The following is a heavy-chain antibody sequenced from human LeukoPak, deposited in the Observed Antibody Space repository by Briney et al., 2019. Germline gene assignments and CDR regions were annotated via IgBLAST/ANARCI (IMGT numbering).Heavy chain of an antibody. CDR1: GFTFSSYS. Sequence: PGGSLRLSCGASGFTFSSYSMNLVRQAPGKGLEWVSSISSSSSYIYYADSVKRRFTISRDNAKNSLYLQMNSLRAEDTAVYYCARETRIAVAGPYFDYWGQGTLVTVSS. D-gene: IGHD6-19*01. CDR3: ARETRIAVAGPYFDY. V-gene: IGHV3-21*01. CDR2: ISSSSSYI. J-gene: IGHJ4*02.